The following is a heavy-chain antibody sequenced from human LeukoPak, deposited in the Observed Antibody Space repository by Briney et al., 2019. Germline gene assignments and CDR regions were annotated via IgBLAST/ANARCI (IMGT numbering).Heavy chain of an antibody. D-gene: IGHD5-24*01. CDR1: GFTFSSHA. V-gene: IGHV3-30-3*01. CDR3: ARGDGYNYAVSHFDY. CDR2: ISYDGNNK. Sequence: GGSLRLSCAASGFTFSSHAMHWVRQAPGKGLEWVAVISYDGNNKYYADSVKGRFTVSRDNSKNTLYLQMNSLRTEDTAVYYCARGDGYNYAVSHFDYWGQGTLVAVSS. J-gene: IGHJ4*02.